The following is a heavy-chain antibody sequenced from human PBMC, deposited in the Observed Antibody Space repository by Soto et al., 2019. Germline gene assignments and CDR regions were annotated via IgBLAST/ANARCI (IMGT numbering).Heavy chain of an antibody. V-gene: IGHV3-23*01. J-gene: IGHJ5*02. CDR2: ISGSGDSA. CDR3: AKDRSTYYLVPPFVP. CDR1: GFTFSIYA. D-gene: IGHD3-10*01. Sequence: GGSLRLSCAASGFTFSIYAMSWVRQAPGKGLEWVSSISGSGDSAYYADSVKGRFTISRDNSKNTLYLQINSLRAEDTAVYYCAKDRSTYYLVPPFVPLGDGT.